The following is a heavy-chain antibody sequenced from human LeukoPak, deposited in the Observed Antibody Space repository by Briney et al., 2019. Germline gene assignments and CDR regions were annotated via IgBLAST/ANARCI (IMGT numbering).Heavy chain of an antibody. CDR2: IIPIFGTA. CDR1: GGTFSSYA. J-gene: IGHJ4*02. V-gene: IGHV1-69*13. Sequence: ASVKVSCKASGGTFSSYAISWVRRAPGQGLEWMGGIIPIFGTANYAQKFQGRVTITADESTSTAYMELSSLRSEDTAVYYCARVILSAAAGLLFDYWGQGTLVTVSS. CDR3: ARVILSAAAGLLFDY. D-gene: IGHD6-13*01.